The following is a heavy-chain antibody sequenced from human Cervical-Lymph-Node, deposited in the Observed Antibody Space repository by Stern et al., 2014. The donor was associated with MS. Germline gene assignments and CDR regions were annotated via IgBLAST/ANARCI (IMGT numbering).Heavy chain of an antibody. V-gene: IGHV4-61*02. Sequence: QLQLQESGPGLVKPSQTLSLTCTVSGGSLSNSPYYWSWIRQSAGKGLEWIGRVYATGSRNYTPSPRSRARLSVEPAKNQISLTRASVTAADTAVYYCARDGFGADSSWYPIPYAFDLWGQGTKIIVSS. J-gene: IGHJ3*01. D-gene: IGHD6-13*01. CDR3: ARDGFGADSSWYPIPYAFDL. CDR1: GGSLSNSPYY. CDR2: VYATGSR.